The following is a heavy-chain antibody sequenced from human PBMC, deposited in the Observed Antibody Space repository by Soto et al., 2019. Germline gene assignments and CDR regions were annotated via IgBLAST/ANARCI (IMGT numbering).Heavy chain of an antibody. D-gene: IGHD3-16*01. CDR2: IHYSGST. CDR3: ARCYDGYYYYGMEV. V-gene: IGHV4-59*11. Sequence: SETLSLTCTVSGGSISNHYWSWIRQPPGKGLEWIGHIHYSGSTNYNPSLKSRVTILVDTSKNQFSLLLSSVTAADTAEYFCARCYDGYYYYGMEVWGQGTTVTVSS. CDR1: GGSISNHY. J-gene: IGHJ6*02.